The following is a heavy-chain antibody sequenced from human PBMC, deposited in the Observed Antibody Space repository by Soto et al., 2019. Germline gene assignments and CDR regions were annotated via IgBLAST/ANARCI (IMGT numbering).Heavy chain of an antibody. V-gene: IGHV4-59*04. CDR2: IYYSGST. CDR3: ARKNGVLDASDI. D-gene: IGHD4-17*01. Sequence: LSLTCTVSGGSISSYYWSWIRQPPGKGLEWIGYIYYSGSTYYNPSLKSRVTMSVDTSKNQFSLKLSSVTAVDTAVYYCARKNGVLDASDIWGQGTMVTVSS. CDR1: GGSISSYY. J-gene: IGHJ3*02.